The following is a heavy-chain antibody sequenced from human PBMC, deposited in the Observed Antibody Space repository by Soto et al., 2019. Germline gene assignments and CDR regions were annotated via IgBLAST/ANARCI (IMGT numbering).Heavy chain of an antibody. CDR2: IYWDDDK. V-gene: IGHV2-5*02. D-gene: IGHD2-15*01. CDR3: THSIALSFVVVGSPFYH. CDR1: GFSLSTNGVG. J-gene: IGHJ4*02. Sequence: QITLKESGPTLVKPTQTLTLTCTFSGFSLSTNGVGLGWIRQPPGKALEWLALIYWDDDKWYSPSLQSRSTICKDPSKLQLAPTMPNVDSVDTATYCCTHSIALSFVVVGSPFYHWGQGMLVIVSS.